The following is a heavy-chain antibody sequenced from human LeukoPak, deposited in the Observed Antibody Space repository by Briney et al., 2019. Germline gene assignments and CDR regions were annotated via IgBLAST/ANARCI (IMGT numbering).Heavy chain of an antibody. D-gene: IGHD6-6*01. CDR2: IYTSGST. Sequence: SETLSLTCTVSGGSISSGSYYWSWIRQPAGKGLEWIGRIYTSGSTNYNPSLKSRVTISVDTPKNQFSLKLSSVTAADTAVYYCARQPRGSSFFDYWGQGTLVTVSS. CDR3: ARQPRGSSFFDY. J-gene: IGHJ4*02. CDR1: GGSISSGSYY. V-gene: IGHV4-61*02.